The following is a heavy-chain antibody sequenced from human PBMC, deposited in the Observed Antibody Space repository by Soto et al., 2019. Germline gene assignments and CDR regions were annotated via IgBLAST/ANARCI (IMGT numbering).Heavy chain of an antibody. CDR1: GFTFSSYG. D-gene: IGHD3-10*01. V-gene: IGHV3-33*01. CDR3: ARSYYYGSGCPREPIDY. J-gene: IGHJ4*02. Sequence: QVQLVESGGGVVQPGRSLRLSCAASGFTFSSYGMHWVRQAPGKGLEWVAVIWYDGSSKYYADSVKGRFTISRDSSKNTLYLQMNGLRAEDTAVYYCARSYYYGSGCPREPIDYWGQGPLVTVSS. CDR2: IWYDGSSK.